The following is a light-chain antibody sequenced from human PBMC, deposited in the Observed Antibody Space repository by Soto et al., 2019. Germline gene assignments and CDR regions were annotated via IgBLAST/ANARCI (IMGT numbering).Light chain of an antibody. J-gene: IGLJ3*02. Sequence: QSVLTQPASVSGSPGQSITISCTGTSSDGGGYNYVSWYQQHPGKAPKLMIYDVSNRPSGVSNRFSGSKSGNTASLTISGLQAEDEADYYCSSYASSSAGVFGGGTKLTVL. CDR2: DVS. V-gene: IGLV2-14*01. CDR3: SSYASSSAGV. CDR1: SSDGGGYNY.